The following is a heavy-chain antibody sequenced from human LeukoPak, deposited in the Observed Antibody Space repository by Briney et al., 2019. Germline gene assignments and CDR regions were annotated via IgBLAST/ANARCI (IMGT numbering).Heavy chain of an antibody. D-gene: IGHD1-26*01. CDR2: INGDGSTT. J-gene: IGHJ4*02. CDR3: TRGGVDC. V-gene: IGHV3-74*01. CDR1: GLTFSSYW. Sequence: QPGGSLRLSCVASGLTFSSYWMHWVRQDPGKGLVWVSRINGDGSTTTYAHSVKGRFTISRDNAKNTLYLQMNSLRAEDTAVYYCTRGGVDCWGQGTLVTVSS.